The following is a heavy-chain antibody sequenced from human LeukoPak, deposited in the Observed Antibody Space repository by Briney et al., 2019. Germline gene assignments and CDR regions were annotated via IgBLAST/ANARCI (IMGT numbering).Heavy chain of an antibody. D-gene: IGHD4-11*01. CDR2: IKPNSGGT. J-gene: IGHJ6*03. CDR3: AKRGGESRYSNKVRYYYYMDV. Sequence: ASVKVSCKASGYTFTGYYMHWVRQAPGQGLEWMGWIKPNSGGTNYSQKFHGRLTIPRDPSLRPAYMELSRLRSDDTAVYYCAKRGGESRYSNKVRYYYYMDVWGKGTTVTVSS. V-gene: IGHV1-2*02. CDR1: GYTFTGYY.